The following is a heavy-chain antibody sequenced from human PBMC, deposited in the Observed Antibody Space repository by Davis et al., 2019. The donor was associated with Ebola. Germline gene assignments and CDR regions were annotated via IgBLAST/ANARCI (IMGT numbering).Heavy chain of an antibody. Sequence: PGGSLRLSCAASGFTFSSYSMNWVRQAPGKGLEWVSYISSSSSYTNYADSVKGRFTISRDNAKNTLYLQMNSLRAEDTAVYYCAKGRLVVVAANNWFDPWGQGTLVTVSS. J-gene: IGHJ5*02. CDR2: ISSSSSYT. CDR3: AKGRLVVVAANNWFDP. V-gene: IGHV3-21*05. CDR1: GFTFSSYS. D-gene: IGHD2-15*01.